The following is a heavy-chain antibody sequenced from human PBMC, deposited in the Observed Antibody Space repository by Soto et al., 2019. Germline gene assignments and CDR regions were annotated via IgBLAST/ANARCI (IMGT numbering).Heavy chain of an antibody. V-gene: IGHV4-39*07. D-gene: IGHD1-26*01. J-gene: IGHJ4*02. CDR3: ARRWGPTFDF. CDR2: IYYSGST. Sequence: SETLSLTCTVSGGSISSSSFHWGWIRQPPGKGLEWIGSIYYSGSTYYSPSLKSRVTISVDTSKNQFSLKLSSVTAADTAVYYCARRWGPTFDFWGQGTLVTVSS. CDR1: GGSISSSSFH.